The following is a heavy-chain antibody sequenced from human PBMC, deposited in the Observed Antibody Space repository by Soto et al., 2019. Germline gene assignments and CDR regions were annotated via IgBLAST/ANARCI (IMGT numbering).Heavy chain of an antibody. CDR3: ARGVDAGVDV. CDR2: MSPNSGAT. D-gene: IGHD1-1*01. CDR1: GYTFTSYD. V-gene: IGHV1-8*01. J-gene: IGHJ6*02. Sequence: QVQLVQSGAEVTKPGASVKVSCKASGYTFTSYDINWVRQATGQGLEWMGWMSPNSGATGYAQKFPGKVTMTRDTSISTVYMELSNLRSEDTAIYYCARGVDAGVDVWGQGSTVTVSS.